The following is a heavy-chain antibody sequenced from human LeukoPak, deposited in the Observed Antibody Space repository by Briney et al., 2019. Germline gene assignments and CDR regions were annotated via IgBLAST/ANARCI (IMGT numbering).Heavy chain of an antibody. CDR3: ASQISGSYLPRFDY. D-gene: IGHD1-26*01. CDR1: GDSISSYN. CDR2: IYYSGST. V-gene: IGHV4-59*01. J-gene: IGHJ4*02. Sequence: PSEPLSLTCTVSGDSISSYNWSWIRQPPGKGLKWFGYIYYSGSTNYNPSLKSRVTISVDTSKNQFSLKLSSVTAADTAVYYCASQISGSYLPRFDYWGQGTLVTVSS.